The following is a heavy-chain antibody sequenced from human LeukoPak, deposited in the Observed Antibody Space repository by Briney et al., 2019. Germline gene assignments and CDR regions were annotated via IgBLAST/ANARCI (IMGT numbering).Heavy chain of an antibody. J-gene: IGHJ5*02. CDR2: INPNSGGT. V-gene: IGHV1-2*02. Sequence: ASVKVSCKASGYTFTGYYMHWVRQAPGQGLEWMGWINPNSGGTNYAQKFQGRVTMTRDTSISTAYMELSRLRSDDTAVYYCARDSTVTSWFDPWGRGTLVTVSS. CDR1: GYTFTGYY. D-gene: IGHD4-17*01. CDR3: ARDSTVTSWFDP.